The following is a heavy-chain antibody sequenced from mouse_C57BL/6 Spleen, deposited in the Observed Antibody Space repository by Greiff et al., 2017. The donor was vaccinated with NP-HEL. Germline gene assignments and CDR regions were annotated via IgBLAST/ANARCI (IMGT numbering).Heavy chain of an antibody. CDR2: IYPGSGST. Sequence: QVQLQQPGAELVKPGASVKMSCKASGYTFTSYWITWVKQRPGQGLEWIGDIYPGSGSTNYNEKFKSTATLTVDTSSSTASMQLSSLTSEDSAVYYCARWDYGSSYWYFDVWGTGTTVTVSS. CDR1: GYTFTSYW. D-gene: IGHD1-1*01. J-gene: IGHJ1*03. V-gene: IGHV1-55*01. CDR3: ARWDYGSSYWYFDV.